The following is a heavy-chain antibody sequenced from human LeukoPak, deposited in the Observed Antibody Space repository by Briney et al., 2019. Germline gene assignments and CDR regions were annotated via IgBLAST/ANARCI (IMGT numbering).Heavy chain of an antibody. D-gene: IGHD6-13*01. V-gene: IGHV3-23*01. CDR3: ANQRASSSWPYFDY. CDR2: ISGSGGST. CDR1: GFTFSSYA. J-gene: IGHJ4*02. Sequence: PGGSLRLSCAASGFTFSSYAMSWVRQAPGKGLEWVSAISGSGGSTYYADSVKGRFTISRDNSKSTLYLQMNSLRAEDTAVYYCANQRASSSWPYFDYWGQGTLVTVSS.